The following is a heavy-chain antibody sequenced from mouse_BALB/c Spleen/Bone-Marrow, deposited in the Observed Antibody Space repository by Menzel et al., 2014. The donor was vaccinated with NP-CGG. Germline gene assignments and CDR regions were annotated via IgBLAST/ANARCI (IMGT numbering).Heavy chain of an antibody. CDR3: ALYYYGSSGFAY. V-gene: IGHV14-3*02. J-gene: IGHJ3*01. D-gene: IGHD1-1*01. CDR2: IDPANGNT. CDR1: GFNIKDTY. Sequence: EVQVVESGAELVKPGASAKLSCTASGFNIKDTYMHWVKQRPEQGLEWIGRIDPANGNTKYDPKFQGKATITADTSSNTAYLQLSSLTSEDTAVYYCALYYYGSSGFAYWGQGTLVTVSA.